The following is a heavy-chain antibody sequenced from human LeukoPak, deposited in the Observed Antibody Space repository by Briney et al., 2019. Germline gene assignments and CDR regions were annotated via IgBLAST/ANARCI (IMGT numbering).Heavy chain of an antibody. J-gene: IGHJ4*02. CDR1: GFSFSNYA. V-gene: IGHV3-23*01. CDR2: ISTTSGST. CDR3: AKCGYSYGRTYFDY. Sequence: PGGSLRLSCAASGFSFSNYAMSWVRQAPGKGLEWVSAISTTSGSTFYADSVKGRFTISRDNSKNTLYLQMHSLRAEDTAVYYCAKCGYSYGRTYFDYWGQGTLVTVSS. D-gene: IGHD5-18*01.